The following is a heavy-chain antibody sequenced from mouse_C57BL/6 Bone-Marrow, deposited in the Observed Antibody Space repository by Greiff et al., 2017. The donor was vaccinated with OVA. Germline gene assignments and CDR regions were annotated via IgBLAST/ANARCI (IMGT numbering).Heavy chain of an antibody. V-gene: IGHV5-4*01. CDR1: GFTFSSYA. CDR3: AREGLGAY. CDR2: ISDGGSYT. J-gene: IGHJ3*01. D-gene: IGHD3-3*01. Sequence: EVKLVESGGGLVKPGGSLKLSCAASGFTFSSYAMSWVRQTPEKRLEWVATISDGGSYTYYPDNVKGRFTISRDNAKNNLYLQMSHLKSEDTAMYYCAREGLGAYWGRGTLVTVSA.